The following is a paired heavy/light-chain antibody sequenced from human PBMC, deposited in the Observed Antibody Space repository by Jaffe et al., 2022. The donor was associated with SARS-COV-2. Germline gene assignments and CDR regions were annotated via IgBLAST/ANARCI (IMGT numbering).Light chain of an antibody. CDR2: EAT. J-gene: IGKJ2*01. CDR3: LQHDNFPLT. V-gene: IGKV5-2*01. CDR1: QDIDDD. Sequence: ETTLTQSPAFMSATPGDKVTISCKASQDIDDDLNWYQQKPGETAAFIIQEATTLVPGIPPRFSGSGYGTDFTLTINNIESEDAAYYFCLQHDNFPLTFGQGTKLEIK.
Heavy chain of an antibody. J-gene: IGHJ6*04. D-gene: IGHD4-17*01. CDR2: IYYSGGT. V-gene: IGHV4-39*01. Sequence: QLQLQESGPGLVKPSETLSLTCTVSGGSMSGSSYHWGWIRQPPGKGLEWIGSIYYSGGTFHNPSLKSRVTISVDTSKNQFSLKLSSVTAADTAVYYCAGPTVTPLGVWGKGTAVTVSS. CDR3: AGPTVTPLGV. CDR1: GGSMSGSSYH.